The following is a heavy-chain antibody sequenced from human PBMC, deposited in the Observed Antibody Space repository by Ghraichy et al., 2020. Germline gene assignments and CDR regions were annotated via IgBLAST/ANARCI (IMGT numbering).Heavy chain of an antibody. CDR1: GYTFTGHY. D-gene: IGHD3-9*01. V-gene: IGHV1-2*02. CDR2: INPNNSGT. CDR3: GRDHDILRGLGLTEAY. Sequence: ASVKVSCKTSGYTFTGHYMHWVRQAPGQGLEWMGWINPNNSGTNYAQKFQGRVTMTRDTSISTAYMELSSLTSDDTAVYYCGRDHDILRGLGLTEAYWGQGTLVTVSS. J-gene: IGHJ4*02.